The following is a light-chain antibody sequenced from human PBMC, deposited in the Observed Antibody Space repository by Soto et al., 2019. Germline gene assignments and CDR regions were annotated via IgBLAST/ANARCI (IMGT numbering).Light chain of an antibody. CDR3: QQRSSSIT. V-gene: IGKV3-11*01. CDR2: DAS. CDR1: QSVSSS. Sequence: PGERATLSCRASQSVSSSLAWYQQKPGQAPRLLIYDASNTATGIPARFSGSGSGTDFTLTISSLEPEDFAIYYCQQRSSSITFGQGTRLE. J-gene: IGKJ5*01.